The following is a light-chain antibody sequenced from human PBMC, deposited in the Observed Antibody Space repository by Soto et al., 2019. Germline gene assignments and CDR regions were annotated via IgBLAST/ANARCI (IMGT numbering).Light chain of an antibody. CDR3: QQANSFTIS. CDR1: QGISTW. V-gene: IGKV1D-12*01. J-gene: IGKJ5*01. CDR2: GAS. Sequence: DIPRTQSPSSVSASVGDRVKITCRASQGISTWLAWYQKKPGKAPKLLIYGASSLQSGVPSRFSGSGSGTDFNLTISKLQTEDFATYYCQQANSFTISFGQGTRLEIK.